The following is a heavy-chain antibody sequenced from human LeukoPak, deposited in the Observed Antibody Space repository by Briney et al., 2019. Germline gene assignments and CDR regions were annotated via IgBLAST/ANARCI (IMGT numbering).Heavy chain of an antibody. V-gene: IGHV3-7*01. CDR1: GFSFGSHW. D-gene: IGHD3-10*01. CDR3: ARDAEILWFGVCDN. Sequence: PGGSLRLSCAASGFSFGSHWMSWVRQVPGKGLEWVANIKPDGDVKYYEDSVKGRFTIPRDNAKNLLYLEMNSLGTEDTAIYYCARDAEILWFGVCDNWGQGTLVAVSS. CDR2: IKPDGDVK. J-gene: IGHJ4*02.